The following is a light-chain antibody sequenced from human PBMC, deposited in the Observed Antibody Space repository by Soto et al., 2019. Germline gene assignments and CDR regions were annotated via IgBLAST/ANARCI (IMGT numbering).Light chain of an antibody. V-gene: IGKV3-15*01. CDR1: QSVSSN. J-gene: IGKJ1*01. CDR2: GAL. Sequence: EIVMTQSPATLSVSPGERATLSCRASQSVSSNLAWYQQKPGQAPRLLIYGALIRATGIPARFSGSGSGTDFTLTISSLQSEDFAVYYCQQFNKWPQTFGQGTKVEIK. CDR3: QQFNKWPQT.